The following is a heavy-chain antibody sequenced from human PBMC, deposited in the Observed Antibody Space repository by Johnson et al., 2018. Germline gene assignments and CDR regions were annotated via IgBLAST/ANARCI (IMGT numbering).Heavy chain of an antibody. CDR3: ARAGGSAYDAFEI. J-gene: IGHJ3*02. CDR1: GFTFSTYA. Sequence: QVQLVQSGGGVVQPGRSLRLSCAASGFTFSTYAMHWVRQVPGRGLEWVAVISSDEKSKYYADSMKGRFTISRDNSENTLYLEMSNLRPEDTAIYYCARAGGSAYDAFEIWGQGTMVTVSS. V-gene: IGHV3-30*14. CDR2: ISSDEKSK. D-gene: IGHD3-16*01.